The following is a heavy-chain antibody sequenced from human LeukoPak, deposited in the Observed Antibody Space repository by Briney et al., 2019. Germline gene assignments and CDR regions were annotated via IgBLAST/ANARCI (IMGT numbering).Heavy chain of an antibody. Sequence: PGRSLRLSCAASGFTFSSYGMHWVRQAPGKGLEWVAVISYDGSNKYYADSVKGRFTISRDNSKNTLYLQMNSLRAEDTAVYYCAKDLAAAGSYWRQGTLVPVSS. J-gene: IGHJ4*02. V-gene: IGHV3-30*18. CDR1: GFTFSSYG. CDR3: AKDLAAAGSY. CDR2: ISYDGSNK. D-gene: IGHD6-13*01.